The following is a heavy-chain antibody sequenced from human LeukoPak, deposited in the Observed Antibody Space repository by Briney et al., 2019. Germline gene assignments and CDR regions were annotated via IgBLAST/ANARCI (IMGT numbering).Heavy chain of an antibody. D-gene: IGHD2-21*02. J-gene: IGHJ4*02. CDR3: ARMPRGVAVVTPYYFDS. Sequence: PSQTLSLTCTVFGDSLNSGSYYWSWIRQHSERGFEWIGYISYRGTTFYNPSLKSRVSISGDTSKTQFSLNINSVTAADTAVYYCARMPRGVAVVTPYYFDSWGQGTLVTVSS. CDR2: ISYRGTT. CDR1: GDSLNSGSYY. V-gene: IGHV4-31*03.